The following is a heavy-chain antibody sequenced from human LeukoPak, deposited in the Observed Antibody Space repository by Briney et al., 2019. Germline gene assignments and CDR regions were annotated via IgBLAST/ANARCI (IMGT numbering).Heavy chain of an antibody. CDR3: ARDLDSSWHLKDYYGMDV. V-gene: IGHV1-69*13. CDR1: GGTFSSYA. J-gene: IGHJ6*02. CDR2: IIPIFGTA. D-gene: IGHD6-13*01. Sequence: AVKVSCKASGGTFSSYAISWVRQAPGQGLEWMGGIIPIFGTANYAQKFQGRVTITADESTSTAYMELSSLRSEDTAVYYCARDLDSSWHLKDYYGMDVWGQGTTVTVSS.